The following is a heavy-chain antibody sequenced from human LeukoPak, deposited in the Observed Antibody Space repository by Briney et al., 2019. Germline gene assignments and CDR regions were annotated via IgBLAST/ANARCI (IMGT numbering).Heavy chain of an antibody. CDR3: ARGGYSYGTGIDY. Sequence: SQTLSLTCTVSGGSISSGDYYWSWIRQPPGKGLEWIGYIYYSGSTYYNPSLKSRVTISVDTSKDQFSLKLSSVTAADTAVYYCARGGYSYGTGIDYWGQGTLVTVSS. D-gene: IGHD5-18*01. CDR2: IYYSGST. J-gene: IGHJ4*02. V-gene: IGHV4-30-4*08. CDR1: GGSISSGDYY.